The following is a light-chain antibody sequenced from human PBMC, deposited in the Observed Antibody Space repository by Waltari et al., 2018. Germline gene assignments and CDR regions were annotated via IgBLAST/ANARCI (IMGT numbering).Light chain of an antibody. CDR2: EDK. V-gene: IGLV3-1*01. CDR1: NLGHKF. J-gene: IGLJ2*01. Sequence: SYEVTQPPSVSVSPGQTARIICSGGNLGHKFASWYQQKPGQSPVVVIYEDKKRPSGLSERFSGSNSGNTATLTISGTQAVDEADYYCQTWDGTTAVFGGGTKLIVL. CDR3: QTWDGTTAV.